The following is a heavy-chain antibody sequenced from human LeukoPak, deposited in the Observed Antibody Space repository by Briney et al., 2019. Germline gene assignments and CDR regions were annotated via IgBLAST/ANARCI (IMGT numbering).Heavy chain of an antibody. Sequence: SETLSLTCTVSGGSISSHYWSWIRQPPGKGLEWIGYIYYSGSTNYNPSLKSRVTISVDTSKNQFSLKLSSVTAADTAVYYCARGRYSSSLDYWGQGTLVTVYS. V-gene: IGHV4-59*11. CDR1: GGSISSHY. D-gene: IGHD6-6*01. CDR3: ARGRYSSSLDY. CDR2: IYYSGST. J-gene: IGHJ4*02.